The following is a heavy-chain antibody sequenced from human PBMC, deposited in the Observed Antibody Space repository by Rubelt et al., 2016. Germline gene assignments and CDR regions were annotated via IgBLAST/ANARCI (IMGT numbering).Heavy chain of an antibody. J-gene: IGHJ4*02. CDR1: GFTFSSYA. CDR3: VRGYLSNSFDQ. D-gene: IGHD2-21*01. CDR2: ISGSGGST. Sequence: EYGGGLVQPGGSLRLSCAASGFTFSSYAMSWVRQAPGKGLEWVSAISGSGGSTYYADSVRGRFTISRDNVRNSLYLQMTRLRAEDTAVYYCVRGYLSNSFDQWGQGTLVTASS. V-gene: IGHV3-23*01.